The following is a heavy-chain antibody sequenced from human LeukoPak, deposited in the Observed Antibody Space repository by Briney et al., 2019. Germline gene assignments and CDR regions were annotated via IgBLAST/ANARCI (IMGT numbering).Heavy chain of an antibody. CDR3: ARRRGSYFSSSWYLFDY. J-gene: IGHJ4*02. Sequence: GGSLRLSCAASGFTVSSNYMSWVRQAPGKGLEWVSVIYSGGSTYYADSVKGRFTISRDNSKNTLYPQMNSLRAEDTAVYYCARRRGSYFSSSWYLFDYWGQGTLVTVSS. V-gene: IGHV3-66*04. CDR1: GFTVSSNY. CDR2: IYSGGST. D-gene: IGHD6-13*01.